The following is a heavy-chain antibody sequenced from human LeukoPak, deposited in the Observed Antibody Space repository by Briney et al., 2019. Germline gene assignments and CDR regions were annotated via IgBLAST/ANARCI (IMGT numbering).Heavy chain of an antibody. V-gene: IGHV3-72*01. Sequence: GGSLRLSCAASGFIFDDYGMSWVRQAPGKGLEWVGRSRNKANSYTTEYAASVKGRFTISRDDSKNSVFLQMNSLKTEDTAFYYCTRVGLGTTKDFDQWGQGTLVTVSS. CDR3: TRVGLGTTKDFDQ. CDR2: SRNKANSYTT. D-gene: IGHD1-26*01. CDR1: GFIFDDYG. J-gene: IGHJ4*02.